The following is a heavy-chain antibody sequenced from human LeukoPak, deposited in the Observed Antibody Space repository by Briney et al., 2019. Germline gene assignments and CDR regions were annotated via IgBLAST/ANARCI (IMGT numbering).Heavy chain of an antibody. D-gene: IGHD2-2*01. V-gene: IGHV3-21*01. J-gene: IGHJ4*02. CDR1: GFTVRSYS. CDR2: ISSSSSYI. Sequence: GRSLRLSYAASGFTVRSYSMNWVRQPRRGGLEWVSSISSSSSYIYYADSVKGRFTISRDYAKNSLYLQMNSLRAEDTAVNYCAGARGYCSNTSCQDGWSWGQGGLATVSS. CDR3: AGARGYCSNTSCQDGWS.